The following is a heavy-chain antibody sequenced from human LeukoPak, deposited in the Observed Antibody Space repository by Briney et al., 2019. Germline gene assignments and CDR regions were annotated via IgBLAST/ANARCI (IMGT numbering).Heavy chain of an antibody. Sequence: PGGSLRLSCAASGFTFSDYYMSWPRQAPGKGLELVLYISSSSSYTTYAACVKGRFPNTREKAKSSLYLQLSSPRAEDIVVYYGARRPLNWSD. CDR3: ARRPLNWSD. J-gene: IGHJ5*01. V-gene: IGHV3-11*03. CDR1: GFTFSDYY. CDR2: ISSSSSYT.